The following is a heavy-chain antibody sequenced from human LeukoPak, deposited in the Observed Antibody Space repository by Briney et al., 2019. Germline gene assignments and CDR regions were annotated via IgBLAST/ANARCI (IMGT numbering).Heavy chain of an antibody. J-gene: IGHJ4*02. CDR3: ARLPYYYGSSGYYYFSFDY. CDR1: GGSFSGYY. CDR2: INHSGST. D-gene: IGHD3-22*01. V-gene: IGHV4-34*01. Sequence: SETLSLTCAVYGGSFSGYYWSWIRQPPGKGLEWIGEINHSGSTNYNPSLKSRVTISVDTSKNQFSLKLSSVTAADTAVYYCARLPYYYGSSGYYYFSFDYWGQGTLVTVSS.